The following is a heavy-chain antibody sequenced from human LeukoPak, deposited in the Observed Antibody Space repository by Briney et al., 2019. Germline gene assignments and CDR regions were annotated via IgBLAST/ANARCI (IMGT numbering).Heavy chain of an antibody. CDR2: FDPEDGET. V-gene: IGHV1-24*01. CDR1: GYTLTELS. D-gene: IGHD4/OR15-4a*01. CDR3: ATWLTTGNWFDP. J-gene: IGHJ5*02. Sequence: ALVKVSCKVSGYTLTELSMHWVRQAPGKGLEWMGGFDPEDGETIYAQKFQGRVTMTEDTSTDTAYMELSSLRSEDTAVYYCATWLTTGNWFDPWGQGTLVTVSS.